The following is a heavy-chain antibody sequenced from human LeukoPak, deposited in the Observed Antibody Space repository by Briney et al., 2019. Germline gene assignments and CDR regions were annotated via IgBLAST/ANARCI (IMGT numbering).Heavy chain of an antibody. D-gene: IGHD3-16*01. V-gene: IGHV3-9*01. J-gene: IGHJ2*01. Sequence: GGSLRLSCAASGFIFDDYAMHWVRQAPGKGLEWVSGISWNSGSLAYADSVKGRFTISRDNAKNSLYLQMNSLRAEDTALYYCARGLGGDQGYFDLWGRGTLATVSS. CDR2: ISWNSGSL. CDR3: ARGLGGDQGYFDL. CDR1: GFIFDDYA.